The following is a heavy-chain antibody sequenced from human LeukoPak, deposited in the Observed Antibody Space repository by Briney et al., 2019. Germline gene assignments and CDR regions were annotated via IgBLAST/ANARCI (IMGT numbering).Heavy chain of an antibody. J-gene: IGHJ4*02. D-gene: IGHD2-21*01. CDR3: ARGRSHMGY. CDR1: GGSVSSGSYY. V-gene: IGHV4-61*01. CDR2: IYYSGST. Sequence: SETLSLTCTVPGGSVSSGSYYWSWIRQPPGKGLEWIGYIYYSGSTNYNPSLKSRITISVDTSKNQFSLKLSSVTAADTAVYYCARGRSHMGYWGQGTLVTVSS.